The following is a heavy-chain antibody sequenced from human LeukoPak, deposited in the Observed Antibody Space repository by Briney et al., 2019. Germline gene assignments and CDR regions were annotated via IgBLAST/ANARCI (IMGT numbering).Heavy chain of an antibody. Sequence: GGSLRLSCAASGFTFSDYYMSWIRQAPGKGLEWVSYISSSGSTIYYADSVKGRFTISRDNAKNTLYLQMNSLRAEGTAVYYCASASSHRIAAGGDYWGQGTLVTVSS. J-gene: IGHJ4*02. V-gene: IGHV3-11*04. CDR3: ASASSHRIAAGGDY. D-gene: IGHD6-13*01. CDR1: GFTFSDYY. CDR2: ISSSGSTI.